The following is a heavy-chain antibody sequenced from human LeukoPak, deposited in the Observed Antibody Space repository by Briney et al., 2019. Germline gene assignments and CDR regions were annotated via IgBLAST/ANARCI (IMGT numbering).Heavy chain of an antibody. Sequence: SETLSLTCAVYGGSFSGYYWSWIRQPPGKGLEWIGEINHSGSTNYTPSLESRVTISVDTSKNQFSLKLSSVTAADTAVYYCARCYSNYNCGWFDPWGQGTLVTVSS. J-gene: IGHJ5*02. V-gene: IGHV4-34*01. CDR3: ARCYSNYNCGWFDP. CDR2: INHSGST. D-gene: IGHD4-11*01. CDR1: GGSFSGYY.